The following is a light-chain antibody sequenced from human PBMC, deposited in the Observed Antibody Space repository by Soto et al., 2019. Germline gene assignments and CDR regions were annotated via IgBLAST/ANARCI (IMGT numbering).Light chain of an antibody. V-gene: IGKV3-15*01. CDR3: QQYNNWPRT. CDR2: CAS. Sequence: EIVMTQSPATLSVSPGERATLSCRASQSVSSNLAWYQQKPGQDPRLLIYCASTRATGIPARFSGSGSGTDFTLTISSLQSEDFAVYYCQQYNNWPRTFGQGTKVEIK. J-gene: IGKJ1*01. CDR1: QSVSSN.